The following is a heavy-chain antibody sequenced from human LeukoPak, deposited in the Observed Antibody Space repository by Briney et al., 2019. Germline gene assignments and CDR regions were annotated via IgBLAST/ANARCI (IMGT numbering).Heavy chain of an antibody. D-gene: IGHD3-3*01. CDR2: IYHSGST. J-gene: IGHJ4*02. Sequence: SGTLSLTCAVSGGSISSSNWWSWVRQPPGKGLEWIGEIYHSGSTNYNPSLKSRVTISVDTSKNQFSLKLSSVTAADTAVYYCARQGYYDFWSAYYFDYWGQGTLVTVSS. CDR1: GGSISSSNW. CDR3: ARQGYYDFWSAYYFDY. V-gene: IGHV4-4*02.